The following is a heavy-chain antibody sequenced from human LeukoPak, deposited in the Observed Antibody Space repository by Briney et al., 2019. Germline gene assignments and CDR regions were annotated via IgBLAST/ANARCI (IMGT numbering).Heavy chain of an antibody. CDR1: GFAFGTYG. J-gene: IGHJ3*02. V-gene: IGHV3-30*02. Sequence: GGSLRLSCAASGFAFGTYGMHWVRQPPGKGLEWVAYIQYDGNNKKYVDSVKGRFTLSRDNSKNTLHLQMNRLTAEDTAVYYCAKGLGGAPPRAFEIWGQGTMVTVSP. CDR2: IQYDGNNK. CDR3: AKGLGGAPPRAFEI.